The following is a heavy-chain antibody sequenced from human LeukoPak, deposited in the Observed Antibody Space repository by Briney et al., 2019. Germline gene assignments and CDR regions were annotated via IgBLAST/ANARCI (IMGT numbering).Heavy chain of an antibody. J-gene: IGHJ6*02. CDR1: GYTFTSYG. V-gene: IGHV1-18*01. CDR2: ISAYNGNT. CDR3: ARDHDEVPAAIRYYYGMDV. D-gene: IGHD2-2*01. Sequence: ASVKVSCKASGYTFTSYGISWVRQAPGQGLEWMGWISAYNGNTNYAQKLQGRVTMTTDTSTSTAYMELRSLRSDDTAVYYCARDHDEVPAAIRYYYGMDVWGQGTTVTVSS.